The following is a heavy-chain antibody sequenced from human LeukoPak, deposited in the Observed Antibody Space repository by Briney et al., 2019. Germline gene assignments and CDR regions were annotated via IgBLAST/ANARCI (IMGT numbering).Heavy chain of an antibody. CDR3: ARQSLGASGLDH. Sequence: GGSLRLSCAASGFTFSSYAMHWVRQAPGKGLEWVAVAPHDGTSPSHAASVNGRFTISRDNSKDTVFLQMDSLRVDDTAIYYCARQSLGASGLDHWGQGVLVTVSS. D-gene: IGHD1-26*01. J-gene: IGHJ4*02. CDR2: APHDGTSP. V-gene: IGHV3-30*04. CDR1: GFTFSSYA.